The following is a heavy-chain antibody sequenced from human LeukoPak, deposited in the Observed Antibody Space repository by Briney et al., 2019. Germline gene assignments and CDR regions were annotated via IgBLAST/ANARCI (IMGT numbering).Heavy chain of an antibody. D-gene: IGHD2-21*02. V-gene: IGHV3-30*19. CDR3: ARAYCGGDCYSDLDY. Sequence: GGSLRLSCAASGFIFNTYVMHWVRQAPGKGLEWVAVISYDGSNKYYADSVKGRFTISRDNSKNTLYLQMNSLRAEDTAVYYCARAYCGGDCYSDLDYWGQGTLVTVSS. J-gene: IGHJ4*02. CDR1: GFIFNTYV. CDR2: ISYDGSNK.